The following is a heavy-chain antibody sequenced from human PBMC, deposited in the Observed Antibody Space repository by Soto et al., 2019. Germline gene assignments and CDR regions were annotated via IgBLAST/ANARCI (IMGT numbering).Heavy chain of an antibody. CDR1: GGSISSYY. J-gene: IGHJ4*02. V-gene: IGHV4-59*01. CDR3: AGGGYSYGLYYFDY. CDR2: IYYSGST. Sequence: SETLSLTCTVSGGSISSYYWSWIRQPPGKGLEWIGYIYYSGSTNYNPSLKSRVTISVDTSKNQFSLKLSSVTAADTAVYYCAGGGYSYGLYYFDYWGQGTLVTV. D-gene: IGHD5-18*01.